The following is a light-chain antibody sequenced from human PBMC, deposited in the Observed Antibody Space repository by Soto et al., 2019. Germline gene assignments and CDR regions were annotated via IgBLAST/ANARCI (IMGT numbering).Light chain of an antibody. Sequence: EIVLTQSPGTLSLSPGERATLSCRSRQRVSSTYLAWYPQKPGQAPRLLIYGASSRATGIPDRFSGSGYGTDFTLNLSRLEPEDFAVYYCQQYGSSPYTFGQGTKREIK. CDR3: QQYGSSPYT. V-gene: IGKV3-20*01. J-gene: IGKJ2*01. CDR1: QRVSSTY. CDR2: GAS.